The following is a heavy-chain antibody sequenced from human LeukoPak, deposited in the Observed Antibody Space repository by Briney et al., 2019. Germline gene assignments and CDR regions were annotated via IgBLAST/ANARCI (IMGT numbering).Heavy chain of an antibody. D-gene: IGHD2-15*01. Sequence: GGSLRLSCAASGFTFSSYSMNWVRQAPGKGLEWVSSISGSSSYIYYADSVKGRFTISRDNAKNSLYLQMNSLRAEDTAVYYCARVYCSGGSCYIDYWGQGTLVTVSS. J-gene: IGHJ4*02. V-gene: IGHV3-21*01. CDR2: ISGSSSYI. CDR1: GFTFSSYS. CDR3: ARVYCSGGSCYIDY.